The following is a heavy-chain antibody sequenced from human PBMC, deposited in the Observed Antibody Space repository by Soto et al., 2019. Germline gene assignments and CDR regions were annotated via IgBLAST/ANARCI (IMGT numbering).Heavy chain of an antibody. CDR1: GLTLRDSW. Sequence: EVQLVESGGGLAQPGGSLRLSCAGSGLTLRDSWMSWVRQAPGKGLEWVGRVLSESEGGTTDYAAPVKGRFTISRDDSKNTMYLQMNSLKIEDTAVYYCVTYDYIWGSYRDRWAYWGQGTLVTVSS. V-gene: IGHV3-15*01. D-gene: IGHD3-16*02. CDR3: VTYDYIWGSYRDRWAY. J-gene: IGHJ4*02. CDR2: VLSESEGGTT.